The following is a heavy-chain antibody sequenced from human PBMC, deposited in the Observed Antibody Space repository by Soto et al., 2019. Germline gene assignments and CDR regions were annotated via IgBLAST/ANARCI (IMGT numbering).Heavy chain of an antibody. CDR2: IKSKTDGGTT. Sequence: EVQLVESGGGLVKPGGSLRLSCAASGFTFSNAWMNWVRQAPGKGLEWVGRIKSKTDGGTTDYAAPVKGRFTISRDDSKNTLYLQMNRLKTEDTAVYYCTTWCSGGSCYRYYYYCMDVWGQVTTVTVSS. V-gene: IGHV3-15*07. CDR1: GFTFSNAW. D-gene: IGHD2-15*01. CDR3: TTWCSGGSCYRYYYYCMDV. J-gene: IGHJ6*02.